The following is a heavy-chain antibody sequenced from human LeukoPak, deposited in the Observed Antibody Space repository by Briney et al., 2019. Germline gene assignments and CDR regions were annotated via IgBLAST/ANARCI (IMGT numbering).Heavy chain of an antibody. CDR2: INWNSDSI. CDR1: GFTFDDYA. J-gene: IGHJ4*02. Sequence: GRSLRLSCAVSGFTFDDYAMHWVRQVPGKGLEWVSGINWNSDSIGYADSVKGRFTTSRDNAKNSLYLQMNSLRPEDTAVYYCAKLWNEVGATIYWGQGTLVSVSS. V-gene: IGHV3-9*01. D-gene: IGHD1-26*01. CDR3: AKLWNEVGATIY.